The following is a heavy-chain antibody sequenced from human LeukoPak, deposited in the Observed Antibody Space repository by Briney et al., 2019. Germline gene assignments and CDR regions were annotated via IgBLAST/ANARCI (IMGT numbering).Heavy chain of an antibody. CDR2: IKVDVSEN. CDR3: VTPTTATLDHY. CDR1: AFSFRNYW. V-gene: IGHV3-7*03. D-gene: IGHD6-25*01. J-gene: IGHJ4*02. Sequence: GRSLRPSCAAAAFSFRNYWTSWARHPPGEGLEWVATIKVDVSENYYVDSVTGRFTISRDNAKNSLFMEMNSLRAEDPAVYYCVTPTTATLDHYWGQGTLLTGSS.